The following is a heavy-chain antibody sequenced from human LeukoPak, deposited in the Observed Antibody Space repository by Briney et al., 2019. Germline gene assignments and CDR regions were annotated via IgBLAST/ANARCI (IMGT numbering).Heavy chain of an antibody. D-gene: IGHD4-23*01. CDR2: IYHSGST. CDR1: GHSISSGYY. J-gene: IGHJ4*02. Sequence: TSETLSLTCGVSGHSISSGYYWGWIRQPPGKGLEWIGSIYHSGSTYYNPSLKSRVTISVDTFKNQFSLKPSSVTAADTAVYYCARHDYGGNSEVYWGQGTLVTVSS. V-gene: IGHV4-38-2*01. CDR3: ARHDYGGNSEVY.